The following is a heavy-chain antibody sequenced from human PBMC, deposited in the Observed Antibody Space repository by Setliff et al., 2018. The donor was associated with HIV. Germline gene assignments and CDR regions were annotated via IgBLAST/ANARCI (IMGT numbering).Heavy chain of an antibody. CDR3: GRARLLGGFLS. CDR1: GASIRSGDYY. CDR2: IYYSGST. J-gene: IGHJ5*02. D-gene: IGHD7-27*01. Sequence: PSETLSLTCSVSGASIRSGDYYWGWIRQPPGKGLEWIGSIYYSGSTPYSPSLKSRVTMSVATSKNQFSLKLTSVTAADTAVDYCGRARLLGGFLSWGRGALVTVSS. V-gene: IGHV4-39*01.